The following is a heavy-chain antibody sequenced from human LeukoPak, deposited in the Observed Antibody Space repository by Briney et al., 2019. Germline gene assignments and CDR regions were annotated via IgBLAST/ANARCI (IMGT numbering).Heavy chain of an antibody. Sequence: GGSLRLSCAASGFTFSGYAMSWVRQAPGKGLEWVSAISGSGATTYYADSVKGRFTISRDNSKNTLYMQMNSLRAEDTAVYYCARDPLVYYYYYYGMDVWGQGTTVTVSS. CDR1: GFTFSGYA. J-gene: IGHJ6*02. V-gene: IGHV3-23*01. CDR3: ARDPLVYYYYYYGMDV. CDR2: ISGSGATT. D-gene: IGHD6-6*01.